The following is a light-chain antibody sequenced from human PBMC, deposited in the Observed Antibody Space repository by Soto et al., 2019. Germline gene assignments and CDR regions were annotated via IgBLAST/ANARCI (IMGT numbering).Light chain of an antibody. V-gene: IGLV2-14*01. CDR2: DVS. J-gene: IGLJ1*01. CDR3: SSHTSSSTSYV. CDR1: SSDVGGYNY. Sequence: QSALTQPASVSGSPGQSITISCTGTSSDVGGYNYVSWYQQPPGKAPKLMIYDVSNRPSGVSNRFSGSKSGNTASLTISGLQAEDEADYYCSSHTSSSTSYVFGTGTKLTVL.